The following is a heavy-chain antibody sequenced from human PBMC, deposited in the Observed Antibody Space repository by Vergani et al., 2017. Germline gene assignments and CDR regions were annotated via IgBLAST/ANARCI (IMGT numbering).Heavy chain of an antibody. CDR2: ISYDGSNK. CDR1: GFTFSSYG. D-gene: IGHD3-3*01. V-gene: IGHV3-30*03. Sequence: QVQLVESGGGVVQPGRSLRLSCAASGFTFSSYGMHWVRQAPGKGLEWVAVISYDGSNKYYADSVKGRFTISRDYSKNTLYLQMNSLRAEDTAVYYCARDLADFWSGYYTGGGMDVWGQGTTVTVSS. J-gene: IGHJ6*02. CDR3: ARDLADFWSGYYTGGGMDV.